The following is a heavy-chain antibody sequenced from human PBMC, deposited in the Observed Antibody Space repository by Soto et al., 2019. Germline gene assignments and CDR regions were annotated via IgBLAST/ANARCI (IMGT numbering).Heavy chain of an antibody. CDR1: GDSISTRSNY. J-gene: IGHJ1*01. Sequence: QLQLQESGPGLVKPSETLSLTCTVSGDSISTRSNYWAWIRQPPGKGLEWIGSIYYTGGTYYNPSLLSRVTLFLDTSKNQFSLNLNSVTAADTAVYYCAREGPPIRAHNPPEYFQHWGQGTPVTVSA. CDR3: AREGPPIRAHNPPEYFQH. CDR2: IYYTGGT. V-gene: IGHV4-39*02.